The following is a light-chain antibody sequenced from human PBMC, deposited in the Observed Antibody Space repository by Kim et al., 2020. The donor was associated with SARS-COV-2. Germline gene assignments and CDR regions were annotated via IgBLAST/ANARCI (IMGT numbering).Light chain of an antibody. CDR3: QQYNSYS. J-gene: IGKJ2*01. V-gene: IGKV1-5*03. Sequence: DIQMTQSPSTLSASVGDRVTITCRASQSISSWLAWYQQKPGKAPKLLIYKASSLESGVPSRFSGSGSGTEFTLTISSLQPYDFATYYCQQYNSYSFGQGTKLEI. CDR1: QSISSW. CDR2: KAS.